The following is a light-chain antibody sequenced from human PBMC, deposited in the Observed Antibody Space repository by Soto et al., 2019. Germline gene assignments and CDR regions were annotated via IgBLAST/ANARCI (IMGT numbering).Light chain of an antibody. V-gene: IGKV1-9*01. CDR3: QQLIRFPTK. CDR1: QGISNS. Sequence: IQLTQSPSSLSASEGDRVTITCLASQGISNSLAWYQQKPGKAPKLLMYLASTLQSGVPARFSGSGSGTNFTLTISSLQPEDFATYYCQQLIRFPTKFGQGTKVDI. CDR2: LAS. J-gene: IGKJ1*01.